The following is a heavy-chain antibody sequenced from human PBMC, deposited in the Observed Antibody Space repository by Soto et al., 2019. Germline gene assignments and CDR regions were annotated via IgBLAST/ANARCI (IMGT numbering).Heavy chain of an antibody. CDR1: GFSLSTSGVG. CDR3: AHRRVTAMEYYFDY. D-gene: IGHD5-18*01. CDR2: IYWDDDK. J-gene: IGHJ4*02. V-gene: IGHV2-5*02. Sequence: QITLKESGPTLVKPTQTLTLTCTFSGFSLSTSGVGVGWIRQPPGKALEWLALIYWDDDKRYSPSLKSRLTITKDTSKHQVVLTMTNMDPVDTATYYCAHRRVTAMEYYFDYWGQGTLVTVSS.